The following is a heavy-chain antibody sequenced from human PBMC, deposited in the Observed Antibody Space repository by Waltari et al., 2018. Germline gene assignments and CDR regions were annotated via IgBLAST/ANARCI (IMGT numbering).Heavy chain of an antibody. CDR1: GGSFNFYY. CDR2: ITHSGST. D-gene: IGHD2-21*01. CDR3: ARRGYCGIDCYSNYFDF. V-gene: IGHV4-34*01. Sequence: QVLLQQWGAGLLKPSETLSLTCAVYGGSFNFYYWSWIRQPPGEGLEWIGEITHSGSTNYTPSLKSRVSTSVDTPNNQFSLKLTSVTAADTAAYYCARRGYCGIDCYSNYFDFWGQGTLVTVSS. J-gene: IGHJ4*02.